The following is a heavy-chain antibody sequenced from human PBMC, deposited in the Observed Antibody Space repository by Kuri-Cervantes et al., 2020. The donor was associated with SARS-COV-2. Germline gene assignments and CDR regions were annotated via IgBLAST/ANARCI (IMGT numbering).Heavy chain of an antibody. CDR2: IIPVLRVE. Sequence: SVKVSCKTSGDSFSNYGISWVRQAPGQGLEWMGRIIPVLRVENYAQKFQGRVTITADKSTNTAHMELTSLRSEDTAVYYCARDSEFTRDAFEIWGQGTMVTVSS. D-gene: IGHD1-26*01. J-gene: IGHJ3*02. CDR3: ARDSEFTRDAFEI. V-gene: IGHV1-69*04. CDR1: GDSFSNYG.